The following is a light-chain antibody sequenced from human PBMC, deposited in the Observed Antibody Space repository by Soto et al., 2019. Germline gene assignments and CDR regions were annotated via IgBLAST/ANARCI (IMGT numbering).Light chain of an antibody. CDR3: QQYNDWPPIP. CDR2: DAS. Sequence: DIVLTQYQGTMSLSPGERATLSCRASQSVSSNLAWYQQKPGQAPRLLIYDASTRATVIPARFSGSGSGTEFTLTISSLQSEDFAVYYCQQYNDWPPIPFGHGTRLEIK. CDR1: QSVSSN. J-gene: IGKJ5*01. V-gene: IGKV3-15*01.